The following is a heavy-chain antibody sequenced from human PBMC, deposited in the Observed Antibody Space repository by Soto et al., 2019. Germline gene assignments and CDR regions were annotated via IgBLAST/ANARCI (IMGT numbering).Heavy chain of an antibody. CDR2: ISHSGST. D-gene: IGHD3-3*02. Sequence: SETLSLTXAVSGDSINSSHWWNWVRQPPEKGLEWIGQISHSGSTTYNPSLTSRVTISVDKSKNHFSLKLTSVTAADTAVYYCAARHFWSRPWTDRRLDYWGQGTLVTAPQ. CDR3: AARHFWSRPWTDRRLDY. CDR1: GDSINSSHW. V-gene: IGHV4-4*02. J-gene: IGHJ4*02.